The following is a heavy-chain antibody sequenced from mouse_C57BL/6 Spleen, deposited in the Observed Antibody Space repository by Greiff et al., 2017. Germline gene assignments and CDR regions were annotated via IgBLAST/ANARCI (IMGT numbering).Heavy chain of an antibody. CDR3: TRGDYSNCFFAD. D-gene: IGHD2-5*01. Sequence: QVQLQQSGAELVRPGASVTLSCKASGYTFTDYEMHWVKQTPVHGLEWIGAIDPETGGTAYNQKFKGKAILTADKSSSTAYMELRSLTSEDSAFYYCTRGDYSNCFFADWGQGTLVTVSA. CDR1: GYTFTDYE. V-gene: IGHV1-15*01. CDR2: IDPETGGT. J-gene: IGHJ3*01.